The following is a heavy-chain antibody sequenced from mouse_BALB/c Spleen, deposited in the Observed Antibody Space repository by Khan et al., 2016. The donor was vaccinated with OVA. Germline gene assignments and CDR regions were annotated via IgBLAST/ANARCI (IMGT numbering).Heavy chain of an antibody. CDR3: APSGQYGGNYYFGMDY. CDR1: GYTFTTYW. J-gene: IGHJ4*01. V-gene: IGHV1-7*01. D-gene: IGHD2-1*01. CDR2: INPNTGYN. Sequence: QVQLQQSGAELAKPGASMKMSCKASGYTFTTYWMHWIKQRPGQGLEWIGYINPNTGYNECEQKFKDKATLTADKSSSTAYMQLSSLTSEDSAVYYCAPSGQYGGNYYFGMDYWGQGTSVTVSS.